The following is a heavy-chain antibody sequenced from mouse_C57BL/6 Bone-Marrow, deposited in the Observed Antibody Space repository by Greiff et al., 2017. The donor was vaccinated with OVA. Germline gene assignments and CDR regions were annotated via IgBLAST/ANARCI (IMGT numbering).Heavy chain of an antibody. D-gene: IGHD1-1*01. J-gene: IGHJ1*03. V-gene: IGHV5-9-1*02. Sequence: EVKVVESGEGLVKPGGSLKLSCAASGFTFSSYAMSWVRQTPEKRLEWVAYISSGGDYIYYADTVKGRFTISRDNARNTLYLQMSSLKSEDTAMYYCTRGLYYYGSHWYFDVWGTGTTVTVAS. CDR1: GFTFSSYA. CDR3: TRGLYYYGSHWYFDV. CDR2: ISSGGDYI.